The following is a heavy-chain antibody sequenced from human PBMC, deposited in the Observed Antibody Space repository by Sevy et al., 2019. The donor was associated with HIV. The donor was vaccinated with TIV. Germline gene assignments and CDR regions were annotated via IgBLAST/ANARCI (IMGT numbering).Heavy chain of an antibody. D-gene: IGHD2-2*01. V-gene: IGHV4-34*01. CDR3: ARDKAEYCSSTSCYQGAFDI. J-gene: IGHJ3*02. CDR2: INHSGST. CDR1: GGSFSGYY. Sequence: SETLSLTCAVYGGSFSGYYWSWIRQPPGKGLEWIGEINHSGSTSYNPSLKSRVTISVDTSKNQFSLKLSSVTAADTAVYYCARDKAEYCSSTSCYQGAFDIWGQGTMVTVSS.